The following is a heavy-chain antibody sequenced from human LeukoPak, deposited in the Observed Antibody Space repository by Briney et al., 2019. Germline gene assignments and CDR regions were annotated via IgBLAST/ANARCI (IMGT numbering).Heavy chain of an antibody. CDR3: ARVEYSGWNLEY. V-gene: IGHV3-7*01. J-gene: IGHJ4*02. CDR1: GFTFRSYR. CDR2: INQGGSVQ. Sequence: PGGSLKLSCAASGFTFRSYRMSWVRQPPGKGLEWVANINQGGSVQYYMDSVKGRFIISRDDAKNSLHVQMNSLRDEDTAVYYCARVEYSGWNLEYWGQGTLVPVSS. D-gene: IGHD5-12*01.